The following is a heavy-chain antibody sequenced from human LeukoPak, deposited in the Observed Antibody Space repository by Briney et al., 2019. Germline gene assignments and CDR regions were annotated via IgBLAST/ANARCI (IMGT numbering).Heavy chain of an antibody. CDR3: ASAGIAVAAP. D-gene: IGHD6-19*01. Sequence: GGSLRLSCAASGFTFSSYEMNWVRQAPGKGLEWVSYISSSGSNIYYADSVKGRFTISRDNAKNSLYLQMNSLRAEDTAVYYCASAGIAVAAPWGQGTLVTVSS. CDR2: ISSSGSNI. V-gene: IGHV3-48*03. J-gene: IGHJ5*02. CDR1: GFTFSSYE.